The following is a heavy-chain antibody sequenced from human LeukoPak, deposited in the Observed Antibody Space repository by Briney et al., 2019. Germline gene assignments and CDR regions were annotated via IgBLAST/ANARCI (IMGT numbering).Heavy chain of an antibody. CDR1: GFTFSSYA. V-gene: IGHV3-23*01. J-gene: IGHJ4*02. D-gene: IGHD6-19*01. CDR3: AKAGAVAARGFDY. CDR2: ISGSGGST. Sequence: GGSLRLSCAASGFTFSSYAMSWVRQAPGKGLEWVSAISGSGGSTCYADSVKGRFTISRDNSKDTLYLQMNSLRADDTAVYYCAKAGAVAARGFDYWGQGTLVTVSS.